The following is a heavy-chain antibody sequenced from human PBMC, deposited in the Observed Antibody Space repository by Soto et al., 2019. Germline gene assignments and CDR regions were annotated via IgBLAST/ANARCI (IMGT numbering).Heavy chain of an antibody. CDR2: INPSGGST. D-gene: IGHD6-13*01. V-gene: IGHV1-46*01. J-gene: IGHJ6*02. Sequence: ASVKVSCKASVYTFTSYYMHCVRQAPGQGLEWMGIINPSGGSTSYAQKFQGRVTMTRDTSTSTVYMELSSLRSEDTAVYYCASQKKAALLYYYYYYGMDVWGQGTTVTVSS. CDR3: ASQKKAALLYYYYYYGMDV. CDR1: VYTFTSYY.